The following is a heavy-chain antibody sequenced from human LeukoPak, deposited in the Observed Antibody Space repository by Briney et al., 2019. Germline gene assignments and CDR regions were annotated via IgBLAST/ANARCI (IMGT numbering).Heavy chain of an antibody. V-gene: IGHV1-2*02. CDR1: GYTFTRYY. CDR2: INPNSGGT. CDR3: AKQAEEQWLLIDY. J-gene: IGHJ4*02. Sequence: ASVKVSCKASGYTFTRYYMHWVRQAPGQGLEWMGWINPNSGGTNYAQKFQERVTMTRDTYISTAYMELSRLRSDDTAVYYCAKQAEEQWLLIDYWGQGTLVTVSS. D-gene: IGHD6-19*01.